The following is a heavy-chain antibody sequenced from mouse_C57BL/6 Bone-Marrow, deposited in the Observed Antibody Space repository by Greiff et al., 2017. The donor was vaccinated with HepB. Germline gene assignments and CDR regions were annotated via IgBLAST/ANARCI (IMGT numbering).Heavy chain of an antibody. J-gene: IGHJ3*01. CDR2: IDPNSGGT. CDR3: ARDYGSRDRGWFAY. Sequence: VQLQQPGTELVKPGASVKLSCKASGYTFTSYWMHWVKQRPGRGLEWIGRIDPNSGGTKYNEKFKSKATLTVDKPSSTAYMQLSSLTSEDSAVYYCARDYGSRDRGWFAYWGQGTLVTVSA. D-gene: IGHD1-1*01. V-gene: IGHV1-72*01. CDR1: GYTFTSYW.